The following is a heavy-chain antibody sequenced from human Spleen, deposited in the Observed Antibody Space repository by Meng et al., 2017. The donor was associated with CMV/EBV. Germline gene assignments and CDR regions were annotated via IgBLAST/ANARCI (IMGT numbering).Heavy chain of an antibody. D-gene: IGHD3-3*01. CDR3: ARRKDFWGGYYFDY. CDR2: IYPGDSST. J-gene: IGHJ4*02. V-gene: IGHV5-51*01. CDR1: GYNFTTYY. Sequence: KVSCKGSGYNFTTYYIAWVRQMPGKGPEWMGFIYPGDSSTTYSPSLQGQVTISADKSLSTAYLQWSSLKASDTALYYCARRKDFWGGYYFDYWGQGALVTVSS.